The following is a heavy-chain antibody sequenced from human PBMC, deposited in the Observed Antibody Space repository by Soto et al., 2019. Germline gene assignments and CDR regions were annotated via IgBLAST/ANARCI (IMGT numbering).Heavy chain of an antibody. Sequence: PSETLSLTCTVSGDSINSDYWSWVRQPPGKGLEWIGYIYNSGSTNYNPSLKSRVTMSLDPSKNQFSLKLSSVTAADTAVYYCARHLRKRLYFMDVWAEGTPVTV. J-gene: IGHJ6*03. CDR1: GDSINSDY. CDR3: ARHLRKRLYFMDV. V-gene: IGHV4-59*08. D-gene: IGHD3-16*01. CDR2: IYNSGST.